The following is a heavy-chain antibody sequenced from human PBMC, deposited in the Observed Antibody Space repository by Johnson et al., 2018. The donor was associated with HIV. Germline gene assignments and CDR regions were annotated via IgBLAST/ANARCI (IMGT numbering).Heavy chain of an antibody. CDR2: ISYDGSNK. CDR1: GFTVSSNY. Sequence: QVQLVESGGGVVQPGTSLRLSCAASGFTVSSNYMNWVRQAPGKGLEWVAVISYDGSNKYYADSVKGRFTISRDNSKNTLYRQMNSLRAEDTAVYYCAKDSRRWGAFSDAFDIWGQGTMVTVSS. J-gene: IGHJ3*02. D-gene: IGHD1-26*01. CDR3: AKDSRRWGAFSDAFDI. V-gene: IGHV3-30*18.